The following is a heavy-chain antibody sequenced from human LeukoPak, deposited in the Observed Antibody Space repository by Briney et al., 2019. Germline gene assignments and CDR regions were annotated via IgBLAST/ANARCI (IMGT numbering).Heavy chain of an antibody. J-gene: IGHJ4*02. CDR3: GSPRRGY. CDR2: INQDGREK. Sequence: GGSLRLSCAASGFTFSSIWMSWVRQAPGKGLEWVANINQDGREKYYVDSVKGRFTISRDNAKNSLYLQMNSLRAEDTAVYFCGSPRRGYWGQGTPVTVSS. CDR1: GFTFSSIW. V-gene: IGHV3-7*01.